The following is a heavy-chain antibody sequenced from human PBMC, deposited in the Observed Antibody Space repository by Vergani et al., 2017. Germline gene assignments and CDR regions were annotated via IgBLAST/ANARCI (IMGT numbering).Heavy chain of an antibody. J-gene: IGHJ4*02. D-gene: IGHD5-24*01. V-gene: IGHV1-69*15. CDR2: IIPIFVTA. CDR3: ARDGGRDSYNFPDLDY. Sequence: QVQLVQSGAEVKKPGSSVKVSCKASGGTFSSYAISWVRQAPGQGLEWMGRIIPIFVTANYAQKFQGRVTITADESTSTAYMELSSLRSEDTAVYYCARDGGRDSYNFPDLDYWGQGTLVTVSS. CDR1: GGTFSSYA.